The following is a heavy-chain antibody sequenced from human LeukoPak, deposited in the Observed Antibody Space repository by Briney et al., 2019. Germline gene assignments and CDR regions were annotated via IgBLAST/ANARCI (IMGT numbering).Heavy chain of an antibody. Sequence: SVTVSCTPSGGTINDYAVYWVRQAPGQGLEWMARIIPLFGTVNYAQNFQDRLTLSADKSTNTAHMELSSLRFDDTAIYYCATPPPGYSFSNHYYYMDAWGRGTTVTVSS. J-gene: IGHJ6*03. CDR3: ATPPPGYSFSNHYYYMDA. D-gene: IGHD1-1*01. CDR2: IIPLFGTV. V-gene: IGHV1-69*06. CDR1: GGTINDYA.